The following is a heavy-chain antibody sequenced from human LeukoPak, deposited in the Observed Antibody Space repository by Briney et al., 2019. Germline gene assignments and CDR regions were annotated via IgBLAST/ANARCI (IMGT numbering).Heavy chain of an antibody. CDR3: ASKIDAFDI. V-gene: IGHV4-39*06. CDR1: GGSISSSSYC. Sequence: SETLSLTCTVSGGSISSSSYCWGWLRQPPGKGLEWIANIYPSGSTYYNPSLKSPFTISVDRSRHRRALQLKSVNAAGTAVYCCASKIDAFDICGEGRMVSVSS. CDR2: IYPSGST. J-gene: IGHJ3*02.